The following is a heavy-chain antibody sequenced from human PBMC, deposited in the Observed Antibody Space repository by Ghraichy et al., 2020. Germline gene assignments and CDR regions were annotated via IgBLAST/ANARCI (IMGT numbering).Heavy chain of an antibody. CDR2: INSDGSST. D-gene: IGHD3-10*01. V-gene: IGHV3-74*01. CDR3: ARVRQLGFGELLFYYYGMDV. Sequence: GGSLRLSCAASGFTFSSYWMHWVRQAPGKGLVWVSRINSDGSSTSYADSVKGRFTISRDNAKNTLYLQMNSLRAEDTAVYYCARVRQLGFGELLFYYYGMDVWGQGTTVTVSS. J-gene: IGHJ6*02. CDR1: GFTFSSYW.